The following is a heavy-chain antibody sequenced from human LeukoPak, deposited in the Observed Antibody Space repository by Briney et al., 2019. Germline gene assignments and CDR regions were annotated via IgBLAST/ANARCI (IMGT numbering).Heavy chain of an antibody. D-gene: IGHD3-9*01. CDR3: ARGLRYFDPPWP. V-gene: IGHV1-18*01. Sequence: ASVKVSCKAPGYTFTSYGISWVRQAPGQGLGWMGWISAYNGNTNYAQKLQGRVTMTTDTSTSTAYMELRSLRSDDTAVYYCARGLRYFDPPWPWGQGTLVTVSS. CDR1: GYTFTSYG. CDR2: ISAYNGNT. J-gene: IGHJ4*02.